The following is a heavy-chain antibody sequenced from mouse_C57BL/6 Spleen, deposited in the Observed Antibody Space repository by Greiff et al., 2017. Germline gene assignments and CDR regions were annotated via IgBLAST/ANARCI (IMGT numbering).Heavy chain of an antibody. CDR2: INPNYGTT. D-gene: IGHD1-1*01. CDR3: ARRYYYGSSRAMDY. V-gene: IGHV1-39*01. J-gene: IGHJ4*01. Sequence: VQLKQSGPELVKPGASVKISCKASGYSFTDYNMNWVKQSNGKSLEWIGVINPNYGTTSYNQKFKGKATLTVDQSSSTAYMQLNSLTSEDSAVYYCARRYYYGSSRAMDYWGQGTSVTVSS. CDR1: GYSFTDYN.